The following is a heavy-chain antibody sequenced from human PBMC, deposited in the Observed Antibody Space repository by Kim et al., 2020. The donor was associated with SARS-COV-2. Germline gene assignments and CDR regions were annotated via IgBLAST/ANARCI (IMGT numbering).Heavy chain of an antibody. V-gene: IGHV4-34*01. J-gene: IGHJ5*02. CDR3: ARRSYQHFRYNWFDP. D-gene: IGHD2-2*01. CDR1: GGSFSGYY. CDR2: INHSGST. Sequence: SETLSLTCAVYGGSFSGYYWSWIRQPPGKGLEWIGEINHSGSTNYNPSLKSRVTISVDTSKNQFSLKLSSVTAADTAVYYCARRSYQHFRYNWFDPWGQGTLVTVSS.